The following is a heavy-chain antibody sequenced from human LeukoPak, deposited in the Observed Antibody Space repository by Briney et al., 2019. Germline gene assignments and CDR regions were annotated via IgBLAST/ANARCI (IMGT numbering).Heavy chain of an antibody. V-gene: IGHV4-30-4*01. J-gene: IGHJ5*02. CDR1: GGSISSGDYY. CDR2: IYYSGST. Sequence: SQTLSLTCTVSGGSISSGDYYWSWIRQPPGKGLEWIGYIYYSGSTYHNPSLKSRVTISVDTSKNQFSLKLSSVTAADTAVYYCERETEEGWFDPWGQGTLVTVSS. CDR3: ERETEEGWFDP.